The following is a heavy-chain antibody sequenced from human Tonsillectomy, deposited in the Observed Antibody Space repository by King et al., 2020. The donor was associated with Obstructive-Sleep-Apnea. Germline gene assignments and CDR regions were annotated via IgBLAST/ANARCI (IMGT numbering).Heavy chain of an antibody. Sequence: VQLVESGGGLVQPGGSLRLSCTVSGFMFDKYWMHWVRQAPGKGLEWVARINSEGTYTNYADSVKGRFTISRDNAKNTLFLQMNSLRAEDTAVYYCVRDWGKYDSTRYFQTWGQGTLVSVSS. CDR3: VRDWGKYDSTRYFQT. CDR1: GFMFDKYW. V-gene: IGHV3-74*01. CDR2: INSEGTYT. D-gene: IGHD3-22*01. J-gene: IGHJ1*01.